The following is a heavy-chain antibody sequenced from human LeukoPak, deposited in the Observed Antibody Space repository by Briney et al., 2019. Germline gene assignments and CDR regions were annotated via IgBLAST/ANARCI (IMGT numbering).Heavy chain of an antibody. J-gene: IGHJ4*02. CDR3: TKDRLSSWVHAFVS. Sequence: GRSLRLSCAAPGFTFSTYAMSWVRQAPGKGLEWVSAISGNGNSTNYADSVKGRFTISRDNSKDTLYLQMNSLRAEDKAVYYFTKDRLSSWVHAFVSGGERTLVTVSS. V-gene: IGHV3-23*01. CDR2: ISGNGNST. CDR1: GFTFSTYA. D-gene: IGHD1-1*01.